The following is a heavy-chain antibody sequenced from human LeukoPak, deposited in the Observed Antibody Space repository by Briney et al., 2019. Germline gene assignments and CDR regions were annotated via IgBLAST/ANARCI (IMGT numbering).Heavy chain of an antibody. CDR1: GFTFSSYA. CDR3: ARDLCSSTSCYDDY. CDR2: ISYDGSNK. Sequence: PGGSLRLSCAASGFTFSSYAMHWVRQAPGKGLEWVAVISYDGSNKYYADSVKGRFTISRDNSKNTLYLQMNSLRAEDTAVYYCARDLCSSTSCYDDYWGQGTLVTVSS. D-gene: IGHD2-2*01. J-gene: IGHJ4*02. V-gene: IGHV3-30-3*01.